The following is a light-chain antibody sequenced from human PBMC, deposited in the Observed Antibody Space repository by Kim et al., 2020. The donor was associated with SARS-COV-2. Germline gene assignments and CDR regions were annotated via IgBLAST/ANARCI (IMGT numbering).Light chain of an antibody. Sequence: YASVGDRVTITCRASQSISSWLAWYQQKPGKAPKLLIYKASSLESGVPSRFSGSGSGTEFTLTISSLQPDDFATYYCQQYNSYRTFGQGTKVDIK. V-gene: IGKV1-5*03. CDR2: KAS. J-gene: IGKJ1*01. CDR1: QSISSW. CDR3: QQYNSYRT.